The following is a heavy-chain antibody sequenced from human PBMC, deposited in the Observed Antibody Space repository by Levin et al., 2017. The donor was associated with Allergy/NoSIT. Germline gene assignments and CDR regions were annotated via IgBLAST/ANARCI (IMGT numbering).Heavy chain of an antibody. CDR1: GFTFSSYS. CDR3: ARSASPYGSGRNWFDP. D-gene: IGHD3-10*01. Sequence: GGSLRLSCAASGFTFSSYSMNWVRQAPGKGLEWVSYISSSSSTIYYADSVKGRFTISRDNAKNSLYLQMNSLRAEDTAVYYCARSASPYGSGRNWFDPWGQGTLVTVSS. V-gene: IGHV3-48*01. J-gene: IGHJ5*02. CDR2: ISSSSSTI.